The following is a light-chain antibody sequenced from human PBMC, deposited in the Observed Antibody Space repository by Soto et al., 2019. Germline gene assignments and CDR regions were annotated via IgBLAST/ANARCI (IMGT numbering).Light chain of an antibody. CDR1: QSVDTM. J-gene: IGKJ2*01. Sequence: EIVLTQSPASLSLSAGERVTLSCRASQSVDTMVAWYQQQVGRTPRLLIYETSNRATGVPGRFSGSGSGTAFTLTISRLEPEDFAVYFCQVRTDWTPFKYTFGQGTKLEV. CDR2: ETS. V-gene: IGKV3-11*01. CDR3: QVRTDWTPFKYT.